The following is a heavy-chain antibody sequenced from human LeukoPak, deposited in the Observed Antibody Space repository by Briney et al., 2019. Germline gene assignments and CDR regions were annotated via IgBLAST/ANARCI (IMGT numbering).Heavy chain of an antibody. Sequence: SETLSLTCTVSGGSISSYYWSWIRQPPGKGLEWSGYIYYSGSTNYNPSLKSRVTISVDTSKNQFSLKLSSVTAADTAVYYCARARTYYDILPRPRDAFDIWGQGTMVTVSS. CDR2: IYYSGST. CDR1: GGSISSYY. J-gene: IGHJ3*02. CDR3: ARARTYYDILPRPRDAFDI. V-gene: IGHV4-59*01. D-gene: IGHD3-9*01.